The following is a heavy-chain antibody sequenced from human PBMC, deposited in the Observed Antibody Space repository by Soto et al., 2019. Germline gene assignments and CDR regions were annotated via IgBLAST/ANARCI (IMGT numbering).Heavy chain of an antibody. CDR3: ARSDTIFGVVRGFDY. D-gene: IGHD3-3*01. J-gene: IGHJ4*02. CDR2: IIPIFGTA. Sequence: RASVKVSCKASGGTFSSYAISRVRQAPGQGLEWMGGIIPIFGTANYAQKFQGRVTITADKSTSTAYMELSSLRSEDTAVYYCARSDTIFGVVRGFDYWGQGTLVTVSS. CDR1: GGTFSSYA. V-gene: IGHV1-69*06.